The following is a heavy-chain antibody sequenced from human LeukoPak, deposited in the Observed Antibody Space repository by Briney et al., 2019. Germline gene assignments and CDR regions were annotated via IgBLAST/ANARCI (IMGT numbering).Heavy chain of an antibody. CDR2: INHSGST. V-gene: IGHV4-34*01. CDR1: GGSFSGYY. Sequence: SETLSLTCAVYGGSFSGYYWSWIRQPPGKGLEWIGEINHSGSTNYNPSLKSRVTISVDTSKNQFSLKLSSVTAADTAVYYCASGPFWSGYFSFDYWGQGTLVTVSS. CDR3: ASGPFWSGYFSFDY. D-gene: IGHD3-3*01. J-gene: IGHJ4*02.